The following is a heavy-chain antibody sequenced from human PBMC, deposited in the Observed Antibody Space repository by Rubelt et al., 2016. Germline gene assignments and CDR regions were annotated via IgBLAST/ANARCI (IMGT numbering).Heavy chain of an antibody. J-gene: IGHJ5*02. D-gene: IGHD6-13*01. CDR3: ARMRGPYSSSGGEFDP. CDR2: INAGNGNT. V-gene: IGHV1-3*01. Sequence: QVQLVQSGAEVKKPGASVTVSCKASGYTFTSYAMHWVRQAPGQRLEWMGWINAGNGNTKDSQKFRGRGPITRSTAARTAYMELSSRRSEDTAVYYGARMRGPYSSSGGEFDPWGQGTLVTVSS. CDR1: GYTFTSYA.